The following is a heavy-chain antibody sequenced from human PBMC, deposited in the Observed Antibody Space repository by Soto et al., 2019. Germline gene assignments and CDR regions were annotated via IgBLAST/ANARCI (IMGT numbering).Heavy chain of an antibody. CDR1: GGSISSGGYY. CDR2: IYYSGST. Sequence: SETLSLTCTVSGGSISSGGYYWSWIRQHPGKGLEWIGYIYYSGSTYYNPSLKSRVTISVDTSKNQFSLKLSSVTAADTAVYYCARAGSSSSRRPSYYYYYYMDVWGKGNTVTVSS. D-gene: IGHD6-6*01. V-gene: IGHV4-31*03. CDR3: ARAGSSSSRRPSYYYYYYMDV. J-gene: IGHJ6*03.